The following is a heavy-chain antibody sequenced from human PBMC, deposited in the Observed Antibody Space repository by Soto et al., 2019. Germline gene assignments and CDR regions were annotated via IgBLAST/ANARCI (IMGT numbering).Heavy chain of an antibody. CDR3: ARASGYSSCWFSIPYFDS. CDR1: GFTFNTCS. Sequence: GGSLRLSCVASGFTFNTCSMNWVRQAPGKGLEWVSYISSSSSYIYYADSVKGRLTISRDNAKNSLYLQMNSLRAEDTAVYYCARASGYSSCWFSIPYFDSWGQGALVTVSS. CDR2: ISSSSSYI. D-gene: IGHD6-19*01. J-gene: IGHJ4*02. V-gene: IGHV3-21*01.